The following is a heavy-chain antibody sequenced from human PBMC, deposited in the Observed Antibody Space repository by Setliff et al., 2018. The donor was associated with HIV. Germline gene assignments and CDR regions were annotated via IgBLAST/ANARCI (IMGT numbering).Heavy chain of an antibody. CDR3: ARGADYLGIPSYYYYYMDV. J-gene: IGHJ6*03. V-gene: IGHV1-18*01. D-gene: IGHD7-27*01. CDR2: ISAYNGNT. Sequence: WASVKVSCKASGYTFINYGISWVRQAPGQGLEWMGWISAYNGNTNYAQKFQGRVTMTTDASTSTAYMELGSLTSDNTAFYYCARGADYLGIPSYYYYYMDVWGKGTTVTVSS. CDR1: GYTFINYG.